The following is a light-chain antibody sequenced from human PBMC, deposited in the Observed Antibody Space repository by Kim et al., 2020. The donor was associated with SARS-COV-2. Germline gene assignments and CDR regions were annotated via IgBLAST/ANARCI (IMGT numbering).Light chain of an antibody. CDR1: ESVRSN. V-gene: IGKV3-15*01. CDR3: NHQGT. J-gene: IGKJ1*01. CDR2: GAS. Sequence: EIVMTQSPATLSVSPGERATLSCRASESVRSNVAWYQQKPGQAPRVVIYGASTRATGIPARFSGSGSGTEFTLTITSLQSEDCAVYYCNHQGTFGQGTKVDIK.